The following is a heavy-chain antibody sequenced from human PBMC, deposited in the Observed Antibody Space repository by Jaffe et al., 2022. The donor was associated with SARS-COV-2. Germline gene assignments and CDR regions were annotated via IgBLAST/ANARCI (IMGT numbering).Heavy chain of an antibody. CDR1: GGSVSGYY. J-gene: IGHJ1*01. CDR2: INHSGSA. CDR3: ARELRYCSGDNCYGGSFQH. D-gene: IGHD2-15*01. Sequence: QVQLQQWGAGLLKPSETLSLTCAVYGGSVSGYYWSWIRQPPGKGLEWIGEINHSGSAIYNPSLKSRVTISVDASKNQFSLKLSSVTAADTAVYFCARELRYCSGDNCYGGSFQHWGQGTLVTVSS. V-gene: IGHV4-34*01.